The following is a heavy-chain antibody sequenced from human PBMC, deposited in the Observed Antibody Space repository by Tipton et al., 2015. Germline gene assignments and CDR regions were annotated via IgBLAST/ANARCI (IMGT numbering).Heavy chain of an antibody. V-gene: IGHV4-38-2*01. J-gene: IGHJ5*02. CDR1: AYSISSDYY. D-gene: IGHD1-20*01. Sequence: TLSLTCAVSAYSISSDYYWGWIRQPPGKGLEWIGTIQYNGNTYYNPSLNSRVTLSVDTSKNQFSLRLSSVTAADTAVYKCVRHGPWITGSLGYFDPWGQGTLVTVSS. CDR2: IQYNGNT. CDR3: VRHGPWITGSLGYFDP.